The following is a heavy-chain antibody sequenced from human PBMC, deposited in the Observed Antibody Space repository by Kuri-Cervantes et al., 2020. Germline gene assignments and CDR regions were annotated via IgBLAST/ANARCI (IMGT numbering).Heavy chain of an antibody. D-gene: IGHD2-21*02. CDR2: IWYDGSNK. V-gene: IGHV3-33*01. CDR3: ARSLPHYCGGDCSYIDY. CDR1: GFTFSSYG. Sequence: GGSLRLSCAASGFTFSSYGMHWVRQAPGKGLEWVAVIWYDGSNKYYADSVKGRFTISRDNSKNTLYLQMNSLRAEDTAVYYCARSLPHYCGGDCSYIDYWGQGTLVTVSS. J-gene: IGHJ4*02.